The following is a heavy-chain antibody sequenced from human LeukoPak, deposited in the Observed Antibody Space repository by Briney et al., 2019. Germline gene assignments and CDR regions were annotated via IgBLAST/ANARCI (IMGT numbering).Heavy chain of an antibody. V-gene: IGHV3-30*02. CDR2: IRYDGSNK. CDR1: GFTFSSYG. D-gene: IGHD1-1*01. Sequence: GGSLRLSCAASGFTFSSYGMHWVRQAPGKGLEWVAFIRYDGSNKYYADSVKGRFTISRDNSKNTLYLQMNSLRAEDTAVYYCAKLAGTFSAIMSVAYFDYWGQGTLVNVSS. CDR3: AKLAGTFSAIMSVAYFDY. J-gene: IGHJ4*02.